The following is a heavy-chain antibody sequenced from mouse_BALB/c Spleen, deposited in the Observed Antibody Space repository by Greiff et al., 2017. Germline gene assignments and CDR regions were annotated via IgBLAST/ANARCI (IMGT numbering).Heavy chain of an antibody. CDR1: GFSLSTSGMG. CDR2: IYWDDDK. J-gene: IGHJ4*01. V-gene: IGHV8-12*01. CDR3: ARRTFYYGYDEGAMDY. D-gene: IGHD2-2*01. Sequence: QVTLKVSGPGILQPSQTLSLTCSFSGFSLSTSGMGVSWIRQPSGKGLEWLAHIYWDDDKRYNPSLKSRLTISKDTSRNQVFLKITSVDTADTATYYCARRTFYYGYDEGAMDYWGQGTSVTVSS.